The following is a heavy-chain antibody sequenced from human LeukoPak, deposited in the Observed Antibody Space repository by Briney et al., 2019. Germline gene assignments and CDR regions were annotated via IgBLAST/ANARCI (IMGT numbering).Heavy chain of an antibody. Sequence: PSETLSLTCTVSGVSTTSSNHFWGWIRQPPGKGLEWVGTIYYSGRHFHNPSLKRRVTISVDASKNQFSLQLNSVAAADTAVYYCASAGARYSDTGGLYAFDFWGRGTMVTVSS. CDR1: GVSTTSSNHF. CDR2: IYYSGRH. V-gene: IGHV4-39*01. D-gene: IGHD2-8*02. J-gene: IGHJ3*01. CDR3: ASAGARYSDTGGLYAFDF.